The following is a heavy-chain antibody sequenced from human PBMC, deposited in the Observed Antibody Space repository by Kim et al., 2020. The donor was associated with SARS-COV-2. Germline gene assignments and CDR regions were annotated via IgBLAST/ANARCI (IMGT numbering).Heavy chain of an antibody. CDR2: IYYTGST. Sequence: SETLSLTCTVSGGSVSSGAYYWSWIRQPPGKGLEWIGYIYYTGSTNYSPSLRSRVTISVDTSKNQFSLRLSSVTAADTAVYYCASFYYESGGSYRRYFDYWGQATLVTVSS. CDR3: ASFYYESGGSYRRYFDY. J-gene: IGHJ4*02. V-gene: IGHV4-61*08. D-gene: IGHD3-22*01. CDR1: GGSVSSGAYY.